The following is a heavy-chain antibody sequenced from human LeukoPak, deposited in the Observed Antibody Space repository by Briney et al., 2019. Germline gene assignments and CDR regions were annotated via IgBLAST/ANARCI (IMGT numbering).Heavy chain of an antibody. CDR1: GGTFSSYT. CDR3: ARRVAATYYYYYYMDV. Sequence: SVKVSCKASGGTFSSYTISWVRQAPGQGLEWMGRIIPILGIANYAQKFQGRVTITADKSTSTAYMELSSLRSEDTAVYYCARRVAATYYYYYYMDVWGKGTTVTVSS. V-gene: IGHV1-69*02. CDR2: IIPILGIA. J-gene: IGHJ6*03. D-gene: IGHD2-15*01.